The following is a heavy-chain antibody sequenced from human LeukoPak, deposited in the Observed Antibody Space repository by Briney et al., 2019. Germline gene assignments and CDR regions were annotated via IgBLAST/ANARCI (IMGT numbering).Heavy chain of an antibody. CDR2: IYTSGST. V-gene: IGHV4-4*09. CDR1: GGSISSYY. Sequence: ASETLSLTCTVSGGSISSYYWSWIRQPPGKGLEWIGYIYTSGSTNYNPSLKSRVTISVDTSKNQFSLKLSSVTAADTAVYYCATIQTGYDLWSGFQAYYYMDVWGKGTTVTVSS. J-gene: IGHJ6*03. CDR3: ATIQTGYDLWSGFQAYYYMDV. D-gene: IGHD3-3*01.